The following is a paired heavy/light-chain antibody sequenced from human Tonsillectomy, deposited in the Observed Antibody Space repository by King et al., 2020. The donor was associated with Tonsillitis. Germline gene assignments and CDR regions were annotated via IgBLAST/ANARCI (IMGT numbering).Light chain of an antibody. CDR3: SSYTSSSTPYV. Sequence: QSALTQPASVSGSPGQSITISCTGTSSDVGGYNYVSWYQQHPGKAPKLMIYDVSNRPSGVSNRFSGSKSGNTASLTISGLQAEDEADYYCSSYTSSSTPYVFGTGTKVTVL. V-gene: IGLV2-14*01. CDR1: SSDVGGYNY. CDR2: DVS. J-gene: IGLJ1*01.
Heavy chain of an antibody. D-gene: IGHD3-9*01. V-gene: IGHV1-69*04. Sequence: QVQLVQSGAEVKKPGSSVKVSCKASGGTFSSYAITWVRQAPGQGLEWMGRIIPILGIANYAQKFQGRVTITADKSTSTAYMELSSLRSEDTAVYYCAVYNKEDDILTGYYQGGDYWGQGTLVTVSS. CDR1: GGTFSSYA. J-gene: IGHJ4*02. CDR3: AVYNKEDDILTGYYQGGDY. CDR2: IIPILGIA.